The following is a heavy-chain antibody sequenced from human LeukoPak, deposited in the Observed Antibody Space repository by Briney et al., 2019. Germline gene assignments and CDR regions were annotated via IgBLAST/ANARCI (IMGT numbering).Heavy chain of an antibody. Sequence: GRSLRLSCAASGLTFDDYAMHWVRQAPGKGLEWVSGISWNSGDIGYADSVKGRFTISRDNAKNSLYLQMNSLRAEDTALYYCAKDSGSYSSYFDYWGQGTLVTVSS. CDR1: GLTFDDYA. J-gene: IGHJ4*02. V-gene: IGHV3-9*01. CDR2: ISWNSGDI. D-gene: IGHD1-26*01. CDR3: AKDSGSYSSYFDY.